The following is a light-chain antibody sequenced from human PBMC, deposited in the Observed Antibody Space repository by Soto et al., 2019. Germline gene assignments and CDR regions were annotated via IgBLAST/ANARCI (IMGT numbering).Light chain of an antibody. V-gene: IGLV2-14*03. CDR2: DVS. J-gene: IGLJ1*01. CDR3: GSYSSSSTLYV. CDR1: SSDVDGSNY. Sequence: QSALTQPASVSGSPGQSITISCTGASSDVDGSNYVSWYQQHPGKAPKLMIYDVSNRPSGVSNRFSGSKSGNTASLTISGLQAEDEADYYCGSYSSSSTLYVFGTGTKLTVL.